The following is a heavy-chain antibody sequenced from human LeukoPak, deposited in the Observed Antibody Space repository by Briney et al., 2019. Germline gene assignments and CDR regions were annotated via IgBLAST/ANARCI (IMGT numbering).Heavy chain of an antibody. D-gene: IGHD3-16*02. CDR2: ISHSGST. CDR3: APHYDYVWGSYRPFDY. Sequence: PSETLSLTCAVSGGSISSSNWWSWVRQPPGKGLEWIGEISHSGSTNYKPSLKSRVTILVDTSKNQFSLKLSSVTAADTAVYYCAPHYDYVWGSYRPFDYWGQGTLVTVSS. J-gene: IGHJ4*02. CDR1: GGSISSSNW. V-gene: IGHV4-4*02.